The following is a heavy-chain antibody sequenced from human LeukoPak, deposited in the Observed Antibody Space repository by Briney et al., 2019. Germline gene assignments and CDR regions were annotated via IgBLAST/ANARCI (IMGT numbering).Heavy chain of an antibody. V-gene: IGHV3-23*01. CDR3: AKDPTYDFWSGYYTASTLGY. Sequence: GRSLRLSCAASGFTFDDYAMSWVRQAPGKGLEWVSAISGSGGSTYYADSVKGRFTISRDNSKNTLYLQMNSLRAEDTAVYYCAKDPTYDFWSGYYTASTLGYWGQGTLVTVSS. J-gene: IGHJ4*02. CDR2: ISGSGGST. D-gene: IGHD3-3*01. CDR1: GFTFDDYA.